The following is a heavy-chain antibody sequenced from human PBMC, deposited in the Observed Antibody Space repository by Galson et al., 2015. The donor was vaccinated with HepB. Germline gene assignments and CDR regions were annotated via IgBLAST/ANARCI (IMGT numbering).Heavy chain of an antibody. J-gene: IGHJ4*01. CDR3: ARGASRSSWFRFDF. V-gene: IGHV3-23*01. Sequence: SLRLSCAASGFTFSNYAMTWVRQAPGKGLEWVSTVRNSDDSTYYADTVRGRFTISRDNSKNPLYLQMNSLRAEDTAVYYCARGASRSSWFRFDFWGHGTLVTVSS. CDR1: GFTFSNYA. D-gene: IGHD6-6*01. CDR2: VRNSDDST.